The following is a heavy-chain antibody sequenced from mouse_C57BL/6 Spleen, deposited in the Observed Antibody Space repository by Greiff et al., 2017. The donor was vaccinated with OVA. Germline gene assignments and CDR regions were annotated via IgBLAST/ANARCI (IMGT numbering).Heavy chain of an antibody. J-gene: IGHJ3*01. CDR1: GFNIKDDY. CDR3: TLDYGSAWFAY. V-gene: IGHV14-4*01. CDR2: IDPENGDT. Sequence: EVQLQQSGAELVRPGASVKLSCTASGFNIKDDYMHWVKQRPEQGLEWIGWIDPENGDTEYASKFQGKATITADTSSNTAYLQLSSLTSEDTAVYYCTLDYGSAWFAYWGQGTLVTVSA. D-gene: IGHD1-1*01.